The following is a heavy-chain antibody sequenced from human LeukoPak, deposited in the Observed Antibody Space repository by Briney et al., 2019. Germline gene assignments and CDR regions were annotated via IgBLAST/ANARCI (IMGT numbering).Heavy chain of an antibody. CDR1: GFTVNTNY. CDR3: ARERRDLANWFDP. V-gene: IGHV3-53*01. J-gene: IGHJ5*02. Sequence: RGSPRLSCAASGFTVNTNYMSWVCQAPGKGLEWVSVIYSGGSTYYADSVKGRFTISRDNSKNTLYLQMNSLRAEDTAVYYCARERRDLANWFDPGGQGALVTVSS. CDR2: IYSGGST. D-gene: IGHD2-21*02.